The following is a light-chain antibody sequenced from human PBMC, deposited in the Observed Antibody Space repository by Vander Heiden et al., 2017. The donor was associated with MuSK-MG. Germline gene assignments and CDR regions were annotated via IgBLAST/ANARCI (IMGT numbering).Light chain of an antibody. Sequence: QSVLTHPPSVYGTPGQRLTIPCPGSSSNIGAGYDVNWYQQLPGTAPQLLIYGNINRPSGVPDRFSGSKSGTSASLAITGLQAEDEADYYCQSYDSSLSGSEVFGGGTKLTVL. V-gene: IGLV1-40*01. CDR2: GNI. J-gene: IGLJ2*01. CDR3: QSYDSSLSGSEV. CDR1: SSNIGAGYD.